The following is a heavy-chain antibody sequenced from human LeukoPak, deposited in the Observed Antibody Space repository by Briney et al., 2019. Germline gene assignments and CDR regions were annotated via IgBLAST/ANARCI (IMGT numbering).Heavy chain of an antibody. Sequence: QPGGSPRLSCAASGFTFSSFWMTWVRQAPGKGLEWVANIKQDGSEKYYVDSVRGRFTISRDNATNSLYLQMNSLRAEDTAVYYCARDLNYFDYWGQGTLVTVSS. J-gene: IGHJ4*02. CDR1: GFTFSSFW. V-gene: IGHV3-7*01. CDR2: IKQDGSEK. CDR3: ARDLNYFDY.